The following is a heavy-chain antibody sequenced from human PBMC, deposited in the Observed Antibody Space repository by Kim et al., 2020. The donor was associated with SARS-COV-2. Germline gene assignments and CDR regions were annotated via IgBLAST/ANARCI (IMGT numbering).Heavy chain of an antibody. CDR1: GGSISSYY. CDR2: IYYSGST. CDR3: ARGEIADFWSGYVSGSYYNYYMDV. Sequence: SETLSLTCTVSGGSISSYYWSWIRQPPGKVLEWIGYIYYSGSTNYNPSLKSRVTISVDMSKNQFSLKLSSVTAADTAVYYCARGEIADFWSGYVSGSYYNYYMDVWGKGTTVTVSS. V-gene: IGHV4-59*01. J-gene: IGHJ6*03. D-gene: IGHD3-3*01.